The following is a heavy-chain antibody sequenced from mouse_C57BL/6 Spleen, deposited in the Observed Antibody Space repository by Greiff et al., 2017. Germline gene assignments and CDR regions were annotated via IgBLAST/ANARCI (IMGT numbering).Heavy chain of an antibody. CDR3: AQGAQALYYAMDY. Sequence: VQLQQSVAELVRPGASVKLSCTASGFNIKNTYMHWVKQRPEQGLEWIGRLDPANGNTKYAPKFQGKATITADTSSNTAYLQLSSLTSEDTAIYYCAQGAQALYYAMDYWGQGTSVTVAS. CDR2: LDPANGNT. J-gene: IGHJ4*01. D-gene: IGHD3-2*02. V-gene: IGHV14-3*01. CDR1: GFNIKNTY.